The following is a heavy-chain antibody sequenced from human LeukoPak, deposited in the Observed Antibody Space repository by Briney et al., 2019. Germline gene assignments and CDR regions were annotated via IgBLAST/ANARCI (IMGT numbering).Heavy chain of an antibody. V-gene: IGHV5-10-1*01. CDR3: ARLSGYYYGEDDF. D-gene: IGHD5-12*01. Sequence: GESLRISCQTSGYSFSTSYIAWVRQSPGKGLGWMGKIDPADSYSSYSPSFQGHVTFSVDKSISTAYLQWSSLKASDSAIYYCARLSGYYYGEDDFWGQGTLVTVSS. CDR2: IDPADSYS. CDR1: GYSFSTSY. J-gene: IGHJ4*02.